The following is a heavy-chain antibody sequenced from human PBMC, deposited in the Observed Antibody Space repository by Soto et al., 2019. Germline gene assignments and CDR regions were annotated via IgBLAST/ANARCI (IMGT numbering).Heavy chain of an antibody. Sequence: QVQLQESGPGLMKPSGTLSLTCAVSGGSITSNWWSRVRQPPGKGLEWIAEIFHTGSANYNPSLMGRLTISMDKSRSHLSLTLNSVTAADPAVYYCAGHIAVSGTRGFEHWGQGTLVTVSS. CDR2: IFHTGSA. J-gene: IGHJ4*02. CDR1: GGSITSNW. V-gene: IGHV4-4*02. D-gene: IGHD2-21*01. CDR3: AGHIAVSGTRGFEH.